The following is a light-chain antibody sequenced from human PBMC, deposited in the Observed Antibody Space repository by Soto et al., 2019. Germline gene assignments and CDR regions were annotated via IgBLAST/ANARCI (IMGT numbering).Light chain of an antibody. CDR3: SSYAGSNNL. Sequence: QSALTQPPSASGSPGQSVTISCTGTSSDVGDYNYVSWYQQHPGKAPKLIIYAVSKRPSGVPDRFSGSKSGNTASLTVSGLQAEDEADYYCSSYAGSNNLFGGGTKLTVL. J-gene: IGLJ2*01. CDR2: AVS. V-gene: IGLV2-8*01. CDR1: SSDVGDYNY.